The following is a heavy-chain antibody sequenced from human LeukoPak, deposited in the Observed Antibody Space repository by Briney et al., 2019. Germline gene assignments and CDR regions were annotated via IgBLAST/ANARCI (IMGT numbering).Heavy chain of an antibody. CDR1: GGSFGGYY. Sequence: SKTLSLTCAVYGGSFGGYYWSWIRQPPGKGLEWIGEINHSGSTNYNPSLKSRVTISVDTSKNQFSLKLSSVTAADTAVYYCARASYSYDINGWVPFDYWGQGTLVTVSS. CDR2: INHSGST. J-gene: IGHJ4*02. D-gene: IGHD3-22*01. V-gene: IGHV4-34*01. CDR3: ARASYSYDINGWVPFDY.